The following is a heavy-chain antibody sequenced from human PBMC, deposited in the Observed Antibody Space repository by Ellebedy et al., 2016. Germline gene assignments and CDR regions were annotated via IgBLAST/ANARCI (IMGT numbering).Heavy chain of an antibody. CDR2: IIPIFRTT. CDR1: GGSLRGHA. D-gene: IGHD3-3*02. Sequence: SVKVSXXASGGSLRGHAINWMRQAPGQGLEWMAVIIPIFRTTNYAEKFQGRVTITADESTSTAYMELSSLRSEDTAVYYCGLSPSILAQNKWFDPWGQGTLVTVSS. J-gene: IGHJ5*02. CDR3: GLSPSILAQNKWFDP. V-gene: IGHV1-69*13.